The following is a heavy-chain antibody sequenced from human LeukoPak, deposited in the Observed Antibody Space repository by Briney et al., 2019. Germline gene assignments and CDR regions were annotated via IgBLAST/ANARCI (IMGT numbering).Heavy chain of an antibody. Sequence: SVKVSCKASGGTFSGYAISWVRQAPGQGLEWMGRIIPILGIANYAQKFQGRVTITADKSTSTAYMELSSLRSEDTAVYYCARGRTCSGGSCYRTNYYYYGMDVWGQGTTVTVSS. D-gene: IGHD2-15*01. CDR1: GGTFSGYA. CDR2: IIPILGIA. V-gene: IGHV1-69*04. CDR3: ARGRTCSGGSCYRTNYYYYGMDV. J-gene: IGHJ6*02.